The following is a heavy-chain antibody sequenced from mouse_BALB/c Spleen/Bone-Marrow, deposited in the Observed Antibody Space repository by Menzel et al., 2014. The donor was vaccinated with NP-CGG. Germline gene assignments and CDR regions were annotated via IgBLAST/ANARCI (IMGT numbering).Heavy chain of an antibody. CDR3: ARRIYYAMGY. J-gene: IGHJ2*01. V-gene: IGHV1-54*01. Sequence: VKLVESGAELVRPETSVKVSCKASGYAFTNYLIDWIRQRPEQGLEWIGVLNPGSGGTNYNEKFKGKATLTADKSSSTAHMQLSSLTSDDSAVYFCARRIYYAMGYWGQGTALTVSS. D-gene: IGHD2-1*01. CDR1: GYAFTNYL. CDR2: LNPGSGGT.